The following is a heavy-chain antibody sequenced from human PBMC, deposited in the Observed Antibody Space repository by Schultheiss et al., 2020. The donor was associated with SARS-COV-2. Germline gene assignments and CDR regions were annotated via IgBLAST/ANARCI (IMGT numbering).Heavy chain of an antibody. D-gene: IGHD7-27*01. CDR2: ISSSGGST. CDR1: GVSVSTYC. J-gene: IGHJ4*02. CDR3: ARNWDFDY. Sequence: LSLTCTVSGVSVSTYCWNWIRRPPGKGLEYVSAISSSGGSTYYANSVKGRFTISRDNSKNTLYLQMGSLRAEDMAVYYCARNWDFDYWGQGTLVTVSS. V-gene: IGHV3-64*01.